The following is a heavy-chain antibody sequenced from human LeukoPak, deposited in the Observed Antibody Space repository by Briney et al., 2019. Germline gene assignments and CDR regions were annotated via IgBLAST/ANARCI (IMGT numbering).Heavy chain of an antibody. Sequence: GGSLRLSCAASGFTFSSYNMNWVRQAPGKGLEWVSSITSSSTYIYYADSVKGRFTISRDNSKNTLYLQMNSLRAEDTAVYYCAKDKTTGYSTDWGQGTLVTVSS. D-gene: IGHD6-13*01. CDR1: GFTFSSYN. CDR3: AKDKTTGYSTD. CDR2: ITSSSTYI. J-gene: IGHJ4*02. V-gene: IGHV3-21*04.